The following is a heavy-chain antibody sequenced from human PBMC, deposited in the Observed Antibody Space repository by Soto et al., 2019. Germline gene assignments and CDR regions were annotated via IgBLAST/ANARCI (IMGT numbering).Heavy chain of an antibody. CDR1: GDSITDGDYY. Sequence: QVSLQESGPGLVKPSQTLSLSCTVSGDSITDGDYYWSWIRQPPGKDLEWIAYIYYNGIIHYNPSRKRRITISLYPSKIQFSLTMTSVTDADTAVYSCARGIQEGLDPWGQGTLVTVSS. V-gene: IGHV4-30-4*01. J-gene: IGHJ5*02. D-gene: IGHD5-18*01. CDR3: ARGIQEGLDP. CDR2: IYYNGII.